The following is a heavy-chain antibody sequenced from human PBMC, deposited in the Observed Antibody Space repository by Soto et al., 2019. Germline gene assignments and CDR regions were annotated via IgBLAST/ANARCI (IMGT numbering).Heavy chain of an antibody. CDR2: IYYSGST. V-gene: IGHV4-59*01. J-gene: IGHJ6*02. CDR3: ARDFKIGYYGPIDGGMDV. Sequence: SETLSLTCTVSGGSISSYYWSWIRQPPGKGLEWIGYIYYSGSTNYNPSLKSRVTISVDTSKNQFSLKLGSVTAADTAVYYCARDFKIGYYGPIDGGMDVWGQGTTVTVSS. CDR1: GGSISSYY. D-gene: IGHD3-10*01.